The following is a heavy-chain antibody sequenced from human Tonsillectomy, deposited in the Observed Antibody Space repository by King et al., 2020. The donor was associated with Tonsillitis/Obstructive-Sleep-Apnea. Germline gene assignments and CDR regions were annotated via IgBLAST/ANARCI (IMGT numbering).Heavy chain of an antibody. V-gene: IGHV5-10-1*03. CDR2: IDPSDSYT. Sequence: QLVQSGAEVKKPGESLRISCKGSGYSFTTYWINWVRQMPGKGLEWMGRIDPSDSYTNYSPSFQGHVTIPADKSITTAYLQWSSLKASDSAIYYCASIGDPYGSGNYFSNAMDVWGQGTTVTVSS. CDR3: ASIGDPYGSGNYFSNAMDV. CDR1: GYSFTTYW. D-gene: IGHD3-10*01. J-gene: IGHJ6*02.